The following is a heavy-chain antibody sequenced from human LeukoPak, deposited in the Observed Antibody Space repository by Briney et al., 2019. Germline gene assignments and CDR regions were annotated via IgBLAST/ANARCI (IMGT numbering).Heavy chain of an antibody. D-gene: IGHD5-18*01. CDR1: GYTFTGYY. J-gene: IGHJ4*02. V-gene: IGHV1-2*02. CDR3: ARGSYTASHRRVYYFDY. CDR2: ISPNSGGT. Sequence: ASVKVSCKASGYTFTGYYMHWVRQAPGQGLEWMGWISPNSGGTNYAQKFQGRVTMTRDTSISTAYMELSRLRSDDTAVYYCARGSYTASHRRVYYFDYWGQGTLVTVSS.